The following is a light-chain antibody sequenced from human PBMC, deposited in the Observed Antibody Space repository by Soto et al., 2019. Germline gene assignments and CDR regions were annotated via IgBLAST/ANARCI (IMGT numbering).Light chain of an antibody. Sequence: QSARTQPPSASGTPGQRVTISCSGSSSNIGGNYVYWYQQLPGTAPKLLIYRNNERPSGVPDRFSGSKSGTSASLAISGLRSEDDADYYCATWDDRLYVVFGGGTKVTVL. CDR3: ATWDDRLYVV. CDR2: RNN. J-gene: IGLJ2*01. CDR1: SSNIGGNY. V-gene: IGLV1-47*01.